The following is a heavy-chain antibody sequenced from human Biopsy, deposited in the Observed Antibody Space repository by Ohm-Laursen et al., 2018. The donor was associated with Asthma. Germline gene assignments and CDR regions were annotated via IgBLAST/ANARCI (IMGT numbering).Heavy chain of an antibody. CDR2: INTNTGNP. D-gene: IGHD3-22*01. J-gene: IGHJ4*02. CDR3: ARMISYYHEMRAPFFDY. V-gene: IGHV7-4-1*02. Sequence: VASVPVSCQASVYTVTRYAINWVRQAPGQGLEWLGWINTNTGNPTYAQGFTGRFVFSLDTSVNTAHLQISSLKAEDTAVYYCARMISYYHEMRAPFFDYWGQGTLVTVSS. CDR1: VYTVTRYA.